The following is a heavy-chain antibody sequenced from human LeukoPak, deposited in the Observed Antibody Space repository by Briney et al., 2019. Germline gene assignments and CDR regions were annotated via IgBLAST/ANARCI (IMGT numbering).Heavy chain of an antibody. Sequence: PSETLSLTCAVSGGSISSSNWWSWVRQPPGKGLEWIGEIYHSGSTNYNPSLKSRVTISVDKSKNQFSLKLSSVTAADTAVSYCARRHRSYDSSGYYYYGMDVWGQGTTVTVSS. CDR1: GGSISSSNW. J-gene: IGHJ6*02. V-gene: IGHV4-4*02. CDR3: ARRHRSYDSSGYYYYGMDV. CDR2: IYHSGST. D-gene: IGHD3-22*01.